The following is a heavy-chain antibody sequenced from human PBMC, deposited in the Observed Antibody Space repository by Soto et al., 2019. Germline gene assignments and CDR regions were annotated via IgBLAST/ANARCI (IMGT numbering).Heavy chain of an antibody. CDR2: IDGDSGHI. CDR1: GFMFSGYT. V-gene: IGHV3-21*01. Sequence: EVQLVESGGGLVKPRGSLRLSCAGSGFMFSGYTMNWVRQAPGKGLEWLSSIDGDSGHIQYVDSVQGRFTVSRDNARNSLYLQMDNLGAEDTAVYYCATPYYYNFWGQGTLVTVSS. CDR3: ATPYYYNF. D-gene: IGHD3-22*01. J-gene: IGHJ4*02.